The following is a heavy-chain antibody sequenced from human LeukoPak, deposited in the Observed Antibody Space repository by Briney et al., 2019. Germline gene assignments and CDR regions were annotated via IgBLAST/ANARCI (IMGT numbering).Heavy chain of an antibody. CDR2: IYPADSTA. V-gene: IGHV5-51*01. J-gene: IGHJ4*02. D-gene: IGHD6-13*01. CDR3: AKWIAAAGTYYFDY. Sequence: RGESLKISCKASGYSFTTYWIGWVRQMPGKGLEWMGIIYPADSTAHYSPSFQGQVTISVDKSINTAYLQWSSLEASDTAMYYCAKWIAAAGTYYFDYWGQGTLVTVSS. CDR1: GYSFTTYW.